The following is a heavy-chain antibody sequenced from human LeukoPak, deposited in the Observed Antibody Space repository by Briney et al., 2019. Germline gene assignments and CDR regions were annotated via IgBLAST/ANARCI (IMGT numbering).Heavy chain of an antibody. CDR1: GFTFDDYG. V-gene: IGHV3-20*04. D-gene: IGHD3-22*01. Sequence: GGSLRLSCAASGFTFDDYGMSWVRQAPGKGLEWVSGINCNGGSTGYADSVKGRFTISRDNAKNSLYLQMNSLRAGDTVLYYCARERTYYYDSNPDYFDYWGQGTLVTVSS. CDR3: ARERTYYYDSNPDYFDY. J-gene: IGHJ4*02. CDR2: INCNGGST.